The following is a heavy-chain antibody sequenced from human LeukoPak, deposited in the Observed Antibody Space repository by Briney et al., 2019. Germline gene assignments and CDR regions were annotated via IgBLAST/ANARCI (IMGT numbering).Heavy chain of an antibody. CDR2: ISAYNGNT. J-gene: IGHJ4*02. V-gene: IGHV1-18*01. D-gene: IGHD3-22*01. CDR1: GYTFTSYG. Sequence: ASVKVSCKASGYTFTSYGISWVRQAPGQGLEWMGWISAYNGNTNYAQKLQGRVTMTTDTSTSTAYMELRSLRSDDTAVYYCARDHYYDSSGYGPADYWGQGTLVTVSS. CDR3: ARDHYYDSSGYGPADY.